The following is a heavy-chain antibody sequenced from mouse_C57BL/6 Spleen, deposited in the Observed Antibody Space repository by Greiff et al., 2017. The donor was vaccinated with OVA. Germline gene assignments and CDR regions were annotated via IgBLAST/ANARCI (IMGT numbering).Heavy chain of an antibody. D-gene: IGHD1-3*01. J-gene: IGHJ2*01. CDR1: GYTFTDYE. V-gene: IGHV1-15*01. CDR3: TRESGPYFDY. CDR2: IDPETGGT. Sequence: QVQLQQSGAELVRPGASVTLSCKASGYTFTDYEMHWVKQTPVQGLEWIGAIDPETGGTAYNQKFKGKAILTADKSSSTAYMELRSLTSEDSAVYYCTRESGPYFDYWGQGTTLTVSS.